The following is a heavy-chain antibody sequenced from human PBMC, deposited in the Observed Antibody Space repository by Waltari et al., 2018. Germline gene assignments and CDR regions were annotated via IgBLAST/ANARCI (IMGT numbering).Heavy chain of an antibody. CDR1: GGSFSDYC. J-gene: IGHJ4*02. D-gene: IGHD3-16*01. Sequence: QVQLQQWGAGLLKPSETLSLTCAVYGGSFSDYCWSWIRQPPGKGLEWIGEINHSGSTNYNPSLKSRVTMSVDTSKNQFSLNLNSVTAADTAVYYCARGRDYVWNLLWGQGTLVTVSS. CDR3: ARGRDYVWNLL. CDR2: INHSGST. V-gene: IGHV4-34*01.